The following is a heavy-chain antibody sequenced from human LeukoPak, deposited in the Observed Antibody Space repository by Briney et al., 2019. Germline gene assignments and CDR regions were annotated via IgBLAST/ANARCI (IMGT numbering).Heavy chain of an antibody. CDR2: IYHSGST. Sequence: SETLSLTCTVSGYSISSGYYWGWIRQPPGKGLEWIGSIYHSGSTYYNPSLKSRVTISVDTSKNQFSLKLSSVTAADTAVYYCARDLTYCSGGSCILYYYYGMDVWGQGTTVTVSS. V-gene: IGHV4-38-2*02. D-gene: IGHD2-15*01. CDR1: GYSISSGYY. J-gene: IGHJ6*02. CDR3: ARDLTYCSGGSCILYYYYGMDV.